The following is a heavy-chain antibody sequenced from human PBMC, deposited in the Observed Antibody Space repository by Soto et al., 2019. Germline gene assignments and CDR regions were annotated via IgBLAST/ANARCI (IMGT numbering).Heavy chain of an antibody. CDR2: IIPIFGTA. D-gene: IGHD3-9*01. Sequence: ASVKVSCKASGGTFSSYAISWVRQAPGQGLEWMGGIIPIFGTANYAQKFQGRVTITADKSTSTAYMELGSLRSEDTAVYYCARDLTGYGMDVWGQGTTVTVSS. J-gene: IGHJ6*02. V-gene: IGHV1-69*06. CDR1: GGTFSSYA. CDR3: ARDLTGYGMDV.